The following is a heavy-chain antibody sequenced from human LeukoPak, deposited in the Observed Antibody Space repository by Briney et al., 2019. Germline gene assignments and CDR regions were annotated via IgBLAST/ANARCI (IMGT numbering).Heavy chain of an antibody. D-gene: IGHD1-14*01. CDR2: ISSSGTYF. J-gene: IGHJ4*02. V-gene: IGHV3-21*01. CDR3: ARGTEHLPTNYFDS. Sequence: KPGGSLRLSCAASGFSFNDYAINWVRQAPGKGLEWVASISSSGTYFYHTESVEGRFTISRDNAKNSLFLQLSSLRVEDTAVYYCARGTEHLPTNYFDSWGQGTLVTVSS. CDR1: GFSFNDYA.